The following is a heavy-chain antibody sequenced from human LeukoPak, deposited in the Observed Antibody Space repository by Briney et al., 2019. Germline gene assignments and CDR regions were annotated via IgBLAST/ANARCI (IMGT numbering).Heavy chain of an antibody. J-gene: IGHJ6*02. CDR1: GFNSRTYG. V-gene: IGHV3-30*18. Sequence: PGGSLRLSCAASGFNSRTYGLHWVRRTPGKGLDWVATISYDGRSKYFADSVKGRFSISRDNPKNTMNLQMNSLRPDDTAVYYCAKSYHDYSNYFFGMDVWGHGTMVTVSS. D-gene: IGHD2-21*01. CDR3: AKSYHDYSNYFFGMDV. CDR2: ISYDGRSK.